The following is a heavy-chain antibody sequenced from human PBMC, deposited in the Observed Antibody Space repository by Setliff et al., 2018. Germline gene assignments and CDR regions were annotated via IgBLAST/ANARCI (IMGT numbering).Heavy chain of an antibody. CDR3: ARRGYYYGWGDSNAFDI. J-gene: IGHJ3*02. CDR2: VDHSGNT. V-gene: IGHV4-39*01. Sequence: SETLSLTCTVSGDSISRSTYYWGWIRQSPGKGLDWIGTVDHSGNTFYNPSFKSRVTISVDTSKNQLSLKLASVTAADTAVYYCARRGYYYGWGDSNAFDIWGQGTMVTVSS. D-gene: IGHD3-10*01. CDR1: GDSISRSTYY.